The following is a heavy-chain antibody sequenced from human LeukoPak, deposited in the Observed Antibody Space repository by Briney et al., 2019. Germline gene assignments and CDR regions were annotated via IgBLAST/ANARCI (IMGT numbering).Heavy chain of an antibody. Sequence: PGGSLRPSCAASGFTFPTYAMAWVRQAPGKGLEWVSSISGGAAGTYYAPSVKGRFTVPRDNDKNALYLQMDGLTAADTALYYCARVRGVGTHIWLLPWSLWGQAPLLSVSS. CDR2: ISGGAAGT. CDR1: GFTFPTYA. D-gene: IGHD2-21*02. J-gene: IGHJ4*02. V-gene: IGHV3-23*01. CDR3: ARVRGVGTHIWLLPWSL.